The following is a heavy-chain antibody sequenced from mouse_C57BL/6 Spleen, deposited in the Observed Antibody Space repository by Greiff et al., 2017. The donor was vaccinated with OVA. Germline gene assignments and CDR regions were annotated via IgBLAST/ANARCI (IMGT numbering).Heavy chain of an antibody. CDR3: ARKGNWDEYFDV. CDR2: IDPEDGAT. V-gene: IGHV14-2*01. J-gene: IGHJ1*03. D-gene: IGHD4-1*01. Sequence: EVQLVESGAELVKPGASVKLSCTASGFNITDYYMHWVKQRTEQGLEWIGRIDPEDGATKYAPKFQGKATITADTSSNTAYLQLSSLTSEDTAVYYCARKGNWDEYFDVWGTGTTVTVSS. CDR1: GFNITDYY.